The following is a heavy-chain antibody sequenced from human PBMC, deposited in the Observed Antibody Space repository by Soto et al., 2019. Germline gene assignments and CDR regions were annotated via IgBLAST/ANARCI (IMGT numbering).Heavy chain of an antibody. V-gene: IGHV2-5*02. CDR1: GFSLSSSGVG. J-gene: IGHJ4*02. CDR2: IYWDDDK. CDR3: ARLVVAGITYCVDS. Sequence: QITLKESGPTLVKPTQTLTLTCTFSGFSLSSSGVGVGWIRQPPGKALEWLTFIYWDDDKRYSPSLKSRLTITKDTSKSQVVLTLTNMDPVDTATYYCARLVVAGITYCVDSWGQGTRLNVSS. D-gene: IGHD2-15*01.